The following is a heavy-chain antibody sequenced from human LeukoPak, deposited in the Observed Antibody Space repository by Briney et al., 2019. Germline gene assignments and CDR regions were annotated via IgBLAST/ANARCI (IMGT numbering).Heavy chain of an antibody. CDR3: ARPRQSFGELFRNAFDI. CDR2: ISYDGSNK. J-gene: IGHJ3*02. D-gene: IGHD3-10*01. CDR1: GFTFSSYA. Sequence: PGGSLRLSCAASGFTFSSYAMHWVRQAPGKGLEWVAVISYDGSNKYYADSVKGRFTISRDNSKNTLYLQMNSLRAEDTAVYYCARPRQSFGELFRNAFDIWGQGTMVTVSS. V-gene: IGHV3-30-3*01.